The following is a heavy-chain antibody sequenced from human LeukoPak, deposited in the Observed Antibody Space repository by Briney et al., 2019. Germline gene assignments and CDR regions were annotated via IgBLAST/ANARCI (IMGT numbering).Heavy chain of an antibody. CDR2: ISYDGSNK. V-gene: IGHV3-30*18. CDR1: GFTFSSYG. CDR3: AKDGSSGYWVFDYFDY. J-gene: IGHJ4*02. D-gene: IGHD3-22*01. Sequence: GGSLRLSCAASGFTFSSYGMHWVRQAPGKGLEWVAVISYDGSNKYYADSVKGRFTISGDNSKNTLYLQMNSLRAEDTAVYYCAKDGSSGYWVFDYFDYWGQGTLVTVSS.